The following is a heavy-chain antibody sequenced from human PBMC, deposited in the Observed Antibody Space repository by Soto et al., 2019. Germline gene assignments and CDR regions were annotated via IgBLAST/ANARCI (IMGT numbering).Heavy chain of an antibody. Sequence: KTSETLSLTCIVSGGSVSSSNWWSWVRQPPGKGLEWIGEIYHSGSTTYNPSLKSRATISVDKSENQFSLRLKSVTAADTAVYYCASVGSDYDNSCYYLPWGPGTLVTVSS. CDR3: ASVGSDYDNSCYYLP. J-gene: IGHJ5*02. V-gene: IGHV4-4*02. D-gene: IGHD3-22*01. CDR2: IYHSGST. CDR1: GGSVSSSNW.